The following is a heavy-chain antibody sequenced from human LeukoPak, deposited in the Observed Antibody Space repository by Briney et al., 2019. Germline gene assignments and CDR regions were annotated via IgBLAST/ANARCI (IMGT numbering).Heavy chain of an antibody. Sequence: GGSLRLSCAASGFTFSNYGMSWVRQAPGKGLEWVSSISGSGVTTYYADSVKGRFTISRDNSKHPLYLQMNRLRAEDTAVYYCSKWKAIVLVPAARSPIDYWGQGTLITVSS. V-gene: IGHV3-23*01. D-gene: IGHD2-2*01. CDR1: GFTFSNYG. CDR3: SKWKAIVLVPAARSPIDY. J-gene: IGHJ4*02. CDR2: ISGSGVTT.